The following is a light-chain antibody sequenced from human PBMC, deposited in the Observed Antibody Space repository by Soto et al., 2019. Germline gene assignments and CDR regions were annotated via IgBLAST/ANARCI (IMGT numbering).Light chain of an antibody. J-gene: IGKJ4*01. CDR1: QGISSW. V-gene: IGKV1-12*01. Sequence: DIQMTQSPSSVSASVGDRVTITCRASQGISSWLAWFQQKPGEAPRLLIYAASSLHSGVPSRFSGSGSGTDFNLTITSLQPEDFATYYCQQGNSFPHTFGGGTKVEIK. CDR2: AAS. CDR3: QQGNSFPHT.